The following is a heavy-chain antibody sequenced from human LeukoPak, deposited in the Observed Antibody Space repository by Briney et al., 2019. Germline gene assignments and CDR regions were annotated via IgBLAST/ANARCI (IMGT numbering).Heavy chain of an antibody. Sequence: SETLSLTCAVSGGSISSGGYSWSWIRQPPGKGLEWIGYIYHSGSTYYNPSLKSRVTISVDRSKNQFSLKLSSVTAADTAVYYCAGVPRFSAFDIWGQGTMVTVSS. V-gene: IGHV4-30-2*01. CDR3: AGVPRFSAFDI. J-gene: IGHJ3*02. CDR1: GGSISSGGYS. CDR2: IYHSGST.